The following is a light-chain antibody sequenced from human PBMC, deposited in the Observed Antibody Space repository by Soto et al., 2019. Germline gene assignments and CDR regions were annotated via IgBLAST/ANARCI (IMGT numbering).Light chain of an antibody. Sequence: ETVLTQSPGTLSLSLGERATLSCRASHNVGTNYLAWLQQKPGQPPRLLIYAASVRAPGIPDRFSGRGSGTDFTLNIGGLEPEDSAVYFCQQYAISPWTFGQGTKVEIK. CDR2: AAS. CDR1: HNVGTNY. CDR3: QQYAISPWT. J-gene: IGKJ1*01. V-gene: IGKV3-20*01.